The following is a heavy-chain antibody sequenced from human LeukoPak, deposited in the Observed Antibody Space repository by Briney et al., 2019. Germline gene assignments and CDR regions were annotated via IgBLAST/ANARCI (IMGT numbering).Heavy chain of an antibody. D-gene: IGHD4-17*01. Sequence: GGSLRLSCAASGFTFSSYGMHWVRQAPGKGLEGVAVISYDGSNKYYADSVKGRFTISRDNSKNTLYLQMNSLRAEDTAVYYCAKDMTTVTTNHYWGQGTLVTVSS. CDR2: ISYDGSNK. CDR1: GFTFSSYG. J-gene: IGHJ4*02. CDR3: AKDMTTVTTNHY. V-gene: IGHV3-30*18.